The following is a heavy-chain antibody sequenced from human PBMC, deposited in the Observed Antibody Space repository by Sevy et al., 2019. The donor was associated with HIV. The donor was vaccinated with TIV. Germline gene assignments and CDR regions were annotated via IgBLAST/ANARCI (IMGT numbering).Heavy chain of an antibody. CDR2: ISGSSNYI. J-gene: IGHJ4*01. CDR3: ARGPPDGSYDYFDS. Sequence: GGSLRLSCAASGFTFNNFNMNWVRQAPGKGLQWVSSISGSSNYIYYAESLKGRFIISRDNVKDTVFLQMNSLRADDTAVYYCARGPPDGSYDYFDSWGQEPWSPSPQ. V-gene: IGHV3-21*06. CDR1: GFTFNNFN. D-gene: IGHD1-26*01.